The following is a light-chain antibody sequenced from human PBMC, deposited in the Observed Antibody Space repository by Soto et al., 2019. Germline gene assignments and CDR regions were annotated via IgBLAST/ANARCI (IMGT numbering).Light chain of an antibody. CDR2: GVN. J-gene: IGLJ3*02. Sequence: QSALTQPASVSGSPGQSITISCTGSIRDVGGYDYVSWYQQHPGKAPKLMIYGVNSRPSGVSNRFSASKSGNTASLTISGLQAEDEADYYCSAYSRGSTLLLFGGGTKLTVL. CDR3: SAYSRGSTLLL. V-gene: IGLV2-14*03. CDR1: IRDVGGYDY.